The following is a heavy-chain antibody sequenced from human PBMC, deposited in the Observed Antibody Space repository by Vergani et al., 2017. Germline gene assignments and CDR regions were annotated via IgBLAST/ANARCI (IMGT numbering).Heavy chain of an antibody. D-gene: IGHD3-10*01. CDR3: ARDSWTSELRGVYWFDT. J-gene: IGHJ5*02. Sequence: QLQLQESGPGLVKPSETLSLTCTVSGGSISSSSFYWSWIRQPAGKGLEWIGRIHSSGTTNYNPSLKSRVTLSVDTSKNQLSLRMTSVTAADTAVYYCARDSWTSELRGVYWFDTWGQGTLVSVSS. CDR1: GGSISSSSFY. V-gene: IGHV4-61*02. CDR2: IHSSGTT.